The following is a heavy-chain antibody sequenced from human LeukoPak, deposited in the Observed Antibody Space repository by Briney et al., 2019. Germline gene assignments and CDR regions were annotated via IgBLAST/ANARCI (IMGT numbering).Heavy chain of an antibody. V-gene: IGHV1-3*03. CDR2: INAGNGNT. Sequence: ASVKVSCKASGYTFTSYAMHWVRQAPGQRLEWMGWINAGNGNTKYSQEFQGRVTITRDTYASTVYMELSSLRSEDMAVYCCARGAKHWKGDYYYMDVWGKGTTVTVSS. CDR3: ARGAKHWKGDYYYMDV. CDR1: GYTFTSYA. J-gene: IGHJ6*03. D-gene: IGHD1-1*01.